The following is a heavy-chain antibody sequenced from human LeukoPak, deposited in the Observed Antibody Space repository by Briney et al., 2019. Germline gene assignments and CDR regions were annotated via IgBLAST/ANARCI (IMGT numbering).Heavy chain of an antibody. CDR2: IKSKTDGGTT. J-gene: IGHJ4*02. CDR3: TTDRPRVVVIPGGIDY. CDR1: GFTFSNAW. D-gene: IGHD3-22*01. Sequence: EGSLRLSCAASGFTFSNAWMSWVRQAPGKGLEWVGRIKSKTDGGTTDYAAPVKGRFTISRDDSKNTLYLQMNSLKTEDTAVYYCTTDRPRVVVIPGGIDYWGQGTLVTVSS. V-gene: IGHV3-15*01.